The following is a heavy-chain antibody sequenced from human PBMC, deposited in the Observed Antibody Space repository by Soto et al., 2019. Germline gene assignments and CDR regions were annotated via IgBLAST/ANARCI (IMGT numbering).Heavy chain of an antibody. J-gene: IGHJ4*02. V-gene: IGHV4-59*01. CDR2: IYYSGST. Sequence: PSETLSLTCTVSGGSISSYYWSWIRQPPGKGLEWIGYIYYSGSTNYNPSLKSRVTISVDTSKDQFSLKLSSVTAADTAVYYCARVNGGVGASFDSWGQGTRVTVSS. CDR3: ARVNGGVGASFDS. D-gene: IGHD1-26*01. CDR1: GGSISSYY.